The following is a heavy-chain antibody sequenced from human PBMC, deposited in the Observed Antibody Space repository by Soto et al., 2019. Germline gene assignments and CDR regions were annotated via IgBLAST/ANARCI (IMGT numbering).Heavy chain of an antibody. J-gene: IGHJ6*02. CDR1: GGSISSSSYY. Sequence: PSETLSLTCTVSGGSISSSSYYWGWIRQPPGKGLEWIGSIYYSGSTYYNPSLKSRVTISVDTSKNQFSLKLSSVTAADTAVYYCARQNGSPGDYYYGMDVWGQGTTVTVS. CDR3: ARQNGSPGDYYYGMDV. V-gene: IGHV4-39*01. CDR2: IYYSGST. D-gene: IGHD1-26*01.